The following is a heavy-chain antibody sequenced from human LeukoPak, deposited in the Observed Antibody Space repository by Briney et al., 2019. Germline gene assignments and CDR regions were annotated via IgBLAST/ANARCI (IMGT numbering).Heavy chain of an antibody. CDR2: IRSKAYGGTT. Sequence: PGGSLRLSCTASGFTFGDYAMSWFRQAPGKGLEWVGFIRSKAYGGTTEYAASVKGRFTISRDDSKSIAYLQMNSLKTEDTAVYYCTRGGDYSNYPDFDYWGQGTLVTVSS. D-gene: IGHD4-11*01. CDR3: TRGGDYSNYPDFDY. CDR1: GFTFGDYA. J-gene: IGHJ4*02. V-gene: IGHV3-49*03.